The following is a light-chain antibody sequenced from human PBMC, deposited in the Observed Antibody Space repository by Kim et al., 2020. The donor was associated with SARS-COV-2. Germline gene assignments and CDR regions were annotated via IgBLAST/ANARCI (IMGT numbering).Light chain of an antibody. Sequence: QLVLTQSPSASASLGASVKLTCTLSSGHSSYAIAWHQQQPEKGPRYLMKLNSDGSHSKGDGIPDRFSGSSSGAERYLTISSLQSEDEADYYCQTWGTDVVLGGGTQLTVL. CDR3: QTWGTDVV. CDR1: SGHSSYA. J-gene: IGLJ2*01. V-gene: IGLV4-69*01. CDR2: LNSDGSH.